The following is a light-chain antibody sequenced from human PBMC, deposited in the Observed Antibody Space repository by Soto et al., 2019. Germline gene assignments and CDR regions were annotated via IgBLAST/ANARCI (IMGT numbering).Light chain of an antibody. CDR3: QAYDYSLTAFV. Sequence: QAVLTQPPSVSGAPGQRVTISCTGNNSNLGAGYDVHWYQQLPGAAPKLVVFGNRNRPSGVPERFSGSKSGTSASLAITGLQAEDEADYYCQAYDYSLTAFVFGGGTKLTVL. CDR1: NSNLGAGYD. J-gene: IGLJ3*02. CDR2: GNR. V-gene: IGLV1-40*01.